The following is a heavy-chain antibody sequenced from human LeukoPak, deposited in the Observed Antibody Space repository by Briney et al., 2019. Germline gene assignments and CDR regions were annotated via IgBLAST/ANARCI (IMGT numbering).Heavy chain of an antibody. V-gene: IGHV3-7*01. CDR2: INPDGNKK. Sequence: GGSLRLSCAASGFTVSSNYMSWVRQAPGKGLEWVASINPDGNKKYSADSVKGRFTISRDNAENSLYLQMNSLRVEDTAFYYCARDLAYSRLDYWGQGMLVTVSS. CDR1: GFTVSSNY. CDR3: ARDLAYSRLDY. J-gene: IGHJ4*02. D-gene: IGHD5-18*01.